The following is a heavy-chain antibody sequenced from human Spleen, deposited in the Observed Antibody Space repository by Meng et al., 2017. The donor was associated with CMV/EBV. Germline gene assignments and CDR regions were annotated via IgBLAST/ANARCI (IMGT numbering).Heavy chain of an antibody. D-gene: IGHD6-19*01. V-gene: IGHV3-21*01. J-gene: IGHJ4*02. CDR2: ISSSSSYI. CDR1: GFTFRGDS. CDR3: ARVGYSSGWYDLLDY. Sequence: SGFTFRGDSMHSVRQAPGKGLEWVSSISSSSSYIYYADSVRGRFTISRDNSKNTLFLQMNSLRIEDTAAYYCARVGYSSGWYDLLDYWGQGTLVTVSS.